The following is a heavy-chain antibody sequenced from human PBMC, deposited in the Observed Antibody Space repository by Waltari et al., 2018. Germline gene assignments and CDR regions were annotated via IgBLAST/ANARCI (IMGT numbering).Heavy chain of an antibody. CDR1: GFTFSNYW. CDR3: ARNYRDY. D-gene: IGHD3-16*02. J-gene: IGHJ4*02. CDR2: IRGDGRST. V-gene: IGHV3-74*01. Sequence: EVQLVESGGGLVQPGGSLRLSCAASGFTFSNYWMHWVRQVPGKGLVGGSRIRGDGRSTHYAEAVKGRFTISRDNAENTLYLQMNSLTVEDTAVYYCARNYRDYWGQGTLVTVSS.